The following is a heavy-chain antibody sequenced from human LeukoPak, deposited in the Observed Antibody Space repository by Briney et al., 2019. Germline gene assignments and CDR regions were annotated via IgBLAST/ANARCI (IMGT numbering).Heavy chain of an antibody. V-gene: IGHV4-61*01. CDR3: ARGRLYCSGGSCYSYYYYGMDV. Sequence: SETLSLTCTVSGGSVSSGSYYWSWIRQPPGKGLEWIGYIYYSGSTNYNPSLKSRVTISVDTSKNQFSLKLSSVTAADTAVYYRARGRLYCSGGSCYSYYYYGMDVWGKGTTVTVSS. J-gene: IGHJ6*04. CDR2: IYYSGST. D-gene: IGHD2-15*01. CDR1: GGSVSSGSYY.